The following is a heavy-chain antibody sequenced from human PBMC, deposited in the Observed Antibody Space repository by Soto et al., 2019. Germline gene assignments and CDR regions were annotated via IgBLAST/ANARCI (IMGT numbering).Heavy chain of an antibody. CDR1: GGSISNAGYY. J-gene: IGHJ5*02. CDR2: IYCSGST. D-gene: IGHD6-13*01. Sequence: SETLSLTCTVSGGSISNAGYYWSCIRQHPGKGLERLGYIYCSGSTYYNPSLTSRGTISVETSKNQFALKLSSLTASDTALYSCAREILYSSSWYRVDNWFDPWGQGTLVTVSS. CDR3: AREILYSSSWYRVDNWFDP. V-gene: IGHV4-31*03.